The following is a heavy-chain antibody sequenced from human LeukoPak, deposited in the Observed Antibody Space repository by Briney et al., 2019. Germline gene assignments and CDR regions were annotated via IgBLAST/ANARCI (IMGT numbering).Heavy chain of an antibody. CDR2: IYYSGTT. CDR3: AKGDYSNYEY. CDR1: GGSITPYY. D-gene: IGHD4-11*01. Sequence: SETLSLTCTVSGGSITPYYWSWIRQPPGKGLEWIGYIYYSGTTIYNPSLESRVTISVDTSKNQISLKVNSVTAADTAVYYCAKGDYSNYEYWGQGTLVTVSS. V-gene: IGHV4-59*01. J-gene: IGHJ4*02.